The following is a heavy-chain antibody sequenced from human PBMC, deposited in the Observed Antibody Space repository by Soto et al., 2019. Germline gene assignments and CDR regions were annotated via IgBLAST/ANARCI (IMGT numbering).Heavy chain of an antibody. CDR3: ARRIGYCSGGSCRIGYYYYYYGMDV. D-gene: IGHD2-15*01. Sequence: SGPTLVNPTETLTLTCTVSGFSLSNARMGVSWIRQPPGKALEWLAHIFSNDEKSYSTSLKSRLTISKDTSKSQVVLTMTNMDPVDTATYYCARRIGYCSGGSCRIGYYYYYYGMDVWGQGTTVTVSS. CDR2: IFSNDEK. CDR1: GFSLSNARMG. J-gene: IGHJ6*02. V-gene: IGHV2-26*01.